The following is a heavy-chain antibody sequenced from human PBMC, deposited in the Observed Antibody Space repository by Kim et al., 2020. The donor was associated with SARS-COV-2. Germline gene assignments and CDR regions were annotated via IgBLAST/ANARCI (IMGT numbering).Heavy chain of an antibody. J-gene: IGHJ4*02. Sequence: GGSLRLSCAASGFTFSNAWMSWVRQAPGKGLEWVGRIKSKTDGGTTDYAAPVKGRFTISRDDSKNTLYLQMNSLKTEDTAVYYCTTGLFYYYDSSGYVHWGQGTLVTVSS. CDR2: IKSKTDGGTT. CDR3: TTGLFYYYDSSGYVH. D-gene: IGHD3-22*01. V-gene: IGHV3-15*01. CDR1: GFTFSNAW.